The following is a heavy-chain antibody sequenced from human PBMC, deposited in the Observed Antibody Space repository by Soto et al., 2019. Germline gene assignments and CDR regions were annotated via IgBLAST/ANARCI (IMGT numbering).Heavy chain of an antibody. J-gene: IGHJ3*02. CDR1: GFTVSSNY. CDR3: ARDRNYYDSSGYFI. CDR2: IYSGGST. D-gene: IGHD3-22*01. Sequence: PGGSLRLSCAASGFTVSSNYMSWVRQAPGKGLEWVSVIYSGGSTYYADSVKGRFTISRDNSKNTLYLQMSSLRAEDTAVYYCARDRNYYDSSGYFIWGQGTMVTVS. V-gene: IGHV3-66*01.